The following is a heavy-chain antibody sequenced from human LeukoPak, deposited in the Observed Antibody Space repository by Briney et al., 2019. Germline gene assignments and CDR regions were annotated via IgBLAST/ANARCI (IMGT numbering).Heavy chain of an antibody. CDR1: GGTFSSYA. Sequence: VASVKVSCKASGGTFSSYAISWERQAPGQGLEWMGRIIPIFGTANYAQKFQGRVTITTDESTSTAYMELSSLRSEDTAVYYCARTGRGNWFDPWGQGTLVTVSS. J-gene: IGHJ5*02. CDR3: ARTGRGNWFDP. V-gene: IGHV1-69*05. D-gene: IGHD3-10*01. CDR2: IIPIFGTA.